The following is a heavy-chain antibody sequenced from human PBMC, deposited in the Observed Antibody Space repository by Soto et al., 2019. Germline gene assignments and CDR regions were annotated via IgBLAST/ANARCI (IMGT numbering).Heavy chain of an antibody. D-gene: IGHD5-18*01. J-gene: IGHJ6*03. CDR3: ARDQADTAMVIFGAYYYYYYMDV. CDR2: IKQDGSEK. V-gene: IGHV3-7*01. CDR1: GFTFSSYW. Sequence: GGSLRLSCAASGFTFSSYWMSWVRQAPGKGLEWVANIKQDGSEKYYVDSVKGRFTISRDNAKNSLYLQMNSLRAEDTAVYYCARDQADTAMVIFGAYYYYYYMDVWGKGTTVTVSS.